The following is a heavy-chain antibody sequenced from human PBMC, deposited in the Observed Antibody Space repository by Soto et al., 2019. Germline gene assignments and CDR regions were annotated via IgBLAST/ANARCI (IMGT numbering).Heavy chain of an antibody. J-gene: IGHJ5*02. CDR3: ARVLRFLEWFVWFDP. CDR2: INHSGST. V-gene: IGHV4-34*01. D-gene: IGHD3-3*01. Sequence: TLSLTCAVYGGSFSGYYWSWIRQPPGKGLEWIGEINHSGSTNYNPSLKSRVTISVDTSKNQFSLKLSSVTAADTAVYYCARVLRFLEWFVWFDPWGQGTLVTVSS. CDR1: GGSFSGYY.